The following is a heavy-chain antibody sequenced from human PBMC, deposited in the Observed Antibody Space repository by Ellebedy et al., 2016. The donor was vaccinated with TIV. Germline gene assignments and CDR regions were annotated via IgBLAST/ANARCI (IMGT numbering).Heavy chain of an antibody. CDR2: IDPEDSYT. Sequence: GESLKISCKGSGYNFTNYWISWVRQMPGKGLEWMGRIDPEDSYTNYSPSFKGHVTISADKSINTAYLQWSSLEASDTAIYYYGRPGLGSPPDYWGQGTLVTVSS. D-gene: IGHD2-2*03. J-gene: IGHJ4*02. CDR1: GYNFTNYW. CDR3: GRPGLGSPPDY. V-gene: IGHV5-10-1*01.